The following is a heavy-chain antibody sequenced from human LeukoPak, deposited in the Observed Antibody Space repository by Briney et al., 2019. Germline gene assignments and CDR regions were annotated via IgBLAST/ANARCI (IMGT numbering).Heavy chain of an antibody. D-gene: IGHD6-13*01. CDR1: GFTFSSYW. V-gene: IGHV3-7*03. CDR2: IKQDGSEK. Sequence: GGSLRLSCAASGFTFSSYWMSWVRQAPGKGLEWVANIKQDGSEKYYVDSVKGRFTISRDNAKNSLYLQMNSLRAEDTAVYYCARYSSSPYNWFDPWGQGTLVTVSS. CDR3: ARYSSSPYNWFDP. J-gene: IGHJ5*02.